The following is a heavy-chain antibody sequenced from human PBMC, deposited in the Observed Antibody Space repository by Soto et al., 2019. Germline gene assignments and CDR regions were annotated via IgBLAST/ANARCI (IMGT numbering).Heavy chain of an antibody. J-gene: IGHJ5*02. Sequence: QVQLVQSGAEVKKPGSSVKVSCKASGGTFSSYAISWVRQAPGQGLEGMGAIIPIFGTANYAQKFQGRVTITADESTSKAYMELSSLRSEDTAVYYCARDRGPSSGYYPYWFDPWGQGTLVTVSS. V-gene: IGHV1-69*12. D-gene: IGHD3-22*01. CDR2: IIPIFGTA. CDR3: ARDRGPSSGYYPYWFDP. CDR1: GGTFSSYA.